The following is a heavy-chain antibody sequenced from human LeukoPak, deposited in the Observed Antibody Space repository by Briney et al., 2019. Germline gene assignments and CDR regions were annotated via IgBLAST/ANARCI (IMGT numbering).Heavy chain of an antibody. CDR2: ISSSGSTI. V-gene: IGHV3-48*03. CDR1: GFTFSSYE. CDR3: ARGYIVATIYFDY. J-gene: IGHJ4*02. D-gene: IGHD5-12*01. Sequence: GGSLRLSCAASGFTFSSYEMNWVRQAPGKGLEWVSYISSSGSTIYYADSVKGRFTISRDNAKNSLYLQMNSLRAEDTAVYYCARGYIVATIYFDYWGEGTLVTLSA.